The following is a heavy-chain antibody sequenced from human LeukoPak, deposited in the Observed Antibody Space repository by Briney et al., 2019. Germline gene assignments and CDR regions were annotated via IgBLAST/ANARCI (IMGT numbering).Heavy chain of an antibody. Sequence: GGSLRLPCAASGFTLSSYWMSWVRQAPGKGLEGVANIKKDGSEKWYVDSVEGRFTISRDHAKNSLYLQMNSLRVADTAVYYCVRSGTSASFDYWGQGTLVTVSS. D-gene: IGHD1-7*01. CDR3: VRSGTSASFDY. V-gene: IGHV3-7*01. CDR2: IKKDGSEK. CDR1: GFTLSSYW. J-gene: IGHJ4*02.